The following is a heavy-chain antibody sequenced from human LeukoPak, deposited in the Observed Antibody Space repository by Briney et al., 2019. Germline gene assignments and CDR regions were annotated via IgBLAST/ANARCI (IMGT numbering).Heavy chain of an antibody. CDR1: GFTVRSNY. J-gene: IGHJ3*02. V-gene: IGHV3-53*01. Sequence: GGSLRLSCAASGFTVRSNYMSWVRQAPAKGMEWVSVLNSGGSTYYADSVKGRFTISRDNSKNTLYLQMNSLRAEDTAVYHCARGSAGAFDIWGQGTMVTVSS. CDR3: ARGSAGAFDI. CDR2: LNSGGST.